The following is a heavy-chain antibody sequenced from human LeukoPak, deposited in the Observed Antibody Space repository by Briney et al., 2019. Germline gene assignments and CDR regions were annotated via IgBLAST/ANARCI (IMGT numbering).Heavy chain of an antibody. J-gene: IGHJ4*02. V-gene: IGHV4-59*01. D-gene: IGHD3-22*01. CDR1: GGSISSYY. Sequence: SETLSLTCTVSGGSISSYYWSWIRQPPGKGLEWIGYIYYSGSTNYNPSLKSRVTISVDTSKNQFSLKLSPVTAADTAVYYCARGSGYYLSLPFDYWGQGTLVTASS. CDR3: ARGSGYYLSLPFDY. CDR2: IYYSGST.